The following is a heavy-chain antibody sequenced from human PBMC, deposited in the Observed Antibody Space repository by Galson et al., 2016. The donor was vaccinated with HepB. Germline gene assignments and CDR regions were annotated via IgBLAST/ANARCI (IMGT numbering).Heavy chain of an antibody. J-gene: IGHJ5*01. CDR2: ISNNGEMT. CDR1: GFSFSSYA. D-gene: IGHD3/OR15-3a*01. V-gene: IGHV3-23*01. CDR3: VKDPVASSGTGWFDS. Sequence: SLRLSCAASGFSFSSYAMHWVRQSPKTGLEWVSSISNNGEMTYEADFVEGRFTIARDNANNTVYLQMNSLRTGDTAVYYCVKDPVASSGTGWFDSWGQGIPVTVSS.